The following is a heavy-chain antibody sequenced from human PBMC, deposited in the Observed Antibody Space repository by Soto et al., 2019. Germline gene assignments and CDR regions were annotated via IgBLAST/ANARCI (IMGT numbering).Heavy chain of an antibody. V-gene: IGHV3-15*01. CDR3: TIGRYDPHAFDI. CDR2: IKSKTDGGTT. J-gene: IGHJ3*02. D-gene: IGHD3-3*01. Sequence: EVQLVESGGGLVKPGGSLRLSCAASGFTFSNAWMSWVRQAPGKGLEWVGRIKSKTDGGTTDYAAPVKGRFTISRDDSKNTLYLQMNSLKTEDTAVYYCTIGRYDPHAFDIWGKGTMVTVSS. CDR1: GFTFSNAW.